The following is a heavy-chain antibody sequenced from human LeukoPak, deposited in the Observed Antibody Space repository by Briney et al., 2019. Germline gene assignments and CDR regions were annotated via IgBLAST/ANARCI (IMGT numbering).Heavy chain of an antibody. CDR3: ARDDSGYDYFDY. J-gene: IGHJ4*02. CDR1: GGSISSYY. D-gene: IGHD5-12*01. Sequence: SETLSLTCTVSGGSISSYYWSWIRQPAGMGLEWIGRIYTSGSTNYNPSLKSRVTMSVDTSKNQFSLKLSSATAADTAVYYCARDDSGYDYFDYWGQGTLVTVSS. CDR2: IYTSGST. V-gene: IGHV4-4*07.